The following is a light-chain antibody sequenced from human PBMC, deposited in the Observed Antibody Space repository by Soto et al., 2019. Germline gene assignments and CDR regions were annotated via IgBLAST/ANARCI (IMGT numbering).Light chain of an antibody. CDR1: QSLVSSNGNTF. J-gene: IGKJ1*01. CDR2: KVS. Sequence: DVVMTPSPLSLPVTLGQPASISCRSSQSLVSSNGNTFLIWFQQRPGQSPRRLIYKVSNRDSAVPDRFTGSGSVTDFTLEISRVEAEDVGVYYCMQATHWPWTFGQGIKVEIK. CDR3: MQATHWPWT. V-gene: IGKV2-30*01.